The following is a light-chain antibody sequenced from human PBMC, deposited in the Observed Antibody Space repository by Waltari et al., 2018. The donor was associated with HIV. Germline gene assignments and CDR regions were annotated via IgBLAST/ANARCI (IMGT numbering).Light chain of an antibody. V-gene: IGLV2-14*01. CDR2: EVS. J-gene: IGLJ7*01. CDR1: NNDIGTYNY. Sequence: QSALTQPASVSGSPGQSITISCTGTNNDIGTYNYVSWYQQSPGKAPRLLIYEVSYRPSGSSSRFSASKSGNTASLTISGLQAEDEADYYCSAYTGSGTVFGRGTQVTVL. CDR3: SAYTGSGTV.